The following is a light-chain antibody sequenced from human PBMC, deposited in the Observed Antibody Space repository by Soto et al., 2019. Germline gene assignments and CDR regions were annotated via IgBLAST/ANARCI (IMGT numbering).Light chain of an antibody. CDR3: CSYAGYYTVV. V-gene: IGLV2-11*01. Sequence: QSALTQPRSVSGSPGQSVTISCSCSDSDVGYYNYVSWYQQHPGKAPKLMIYDVTKRPSGVPDRFSASKSGNTASLAISGLQAEDEADYYCCSYAGYYTVVFGGGTKLTVL. CDR1: DSDVGYYNY. CDR2: DVT. J-gene: IGLJ2*01.